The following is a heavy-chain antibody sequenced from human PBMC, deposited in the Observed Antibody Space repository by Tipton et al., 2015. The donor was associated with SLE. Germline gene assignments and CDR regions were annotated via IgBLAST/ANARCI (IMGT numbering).Heavy chain of an antibody. D-gene: IGHD3-3*01. J-gene: IGHJ4*02. Sequence: SLRLSCAASGFTFSTSWMYWVRQSPGKGLLWVSRINSDGTSTSYADFVKGRFTISRDNAKSTVYLQMKSLRADDTAVYYCARDVYGYWSDYNQGFDYWGQGTLVTVSS. V-gene: IGHV3-74*01. CDR3: ARDVYGYWSDYNQGFDY. CDR2: INSDGTST. CDR1: GFTFSTSW.